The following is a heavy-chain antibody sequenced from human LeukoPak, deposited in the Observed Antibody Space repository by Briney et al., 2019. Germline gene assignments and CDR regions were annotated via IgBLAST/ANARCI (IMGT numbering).Heavy chain of an antibody. CDR3: ARVVESEWELLVDY. J-gene: IGHJ4*02. D-gene: IGHD1-26*01. V-gene: IGHV4-39*07. CDR1: GGSISSSSYY. CDR2: SYDSGST. Sequence: SETLSLTCTVSGGSISSSSYYWGWIRQPPGKGREWIGSSYDSGSTYYNPSLKSLVTISVDTSKNQFSLKLSPVTAADTAVYYCARVVESEWELLVDYWGQGTLVTVSS.